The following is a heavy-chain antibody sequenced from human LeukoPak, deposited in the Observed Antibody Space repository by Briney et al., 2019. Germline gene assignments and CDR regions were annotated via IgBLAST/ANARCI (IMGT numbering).Heavy chain of an antibody. CDR3: AKAVPEYQTGYYYYGMDV. D-gene: IGHD2-2*01. CDR2: ISDYGRTT. J-gene: IGHJ6*02. CDR1: GFTFTDYA. V-gene: IGHV3-23*01. Sequence: GGSLRLSCAASGFTFTDYAIYWVRQAPGRGLEWVSGISDYGRTTYYADSVKGRFTVSRDNSRNTAYLQMNSLRAEDTAVYYCAKAVPEYQTGYYYYGMDVWGQGTTVTVSS.